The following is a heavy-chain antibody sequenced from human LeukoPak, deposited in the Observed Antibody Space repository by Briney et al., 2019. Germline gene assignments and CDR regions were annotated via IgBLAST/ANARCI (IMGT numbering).Heavy chain of an antibody. Sequence: GASVKVSCKASGYTFTGYYMHWVRQAPGQGLEWMGWISAYNGNTNYAQKLQGRVTMTTDTSTSTAYMELRSLRSDDTAVYYCARQHYYDDYWGQGTLVTVSS. J-gene: IGHJ4*02. CDR1: GYTFTGYY. V-gene: IGHV1-18*04. D-gene: IGHD3-3*02. CDR2: ISAYNGNT. CDR3: ARQHYYDDY.